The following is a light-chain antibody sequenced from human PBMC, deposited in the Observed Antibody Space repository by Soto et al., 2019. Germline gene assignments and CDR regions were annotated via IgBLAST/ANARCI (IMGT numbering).Light chain of an antibody. CDR2: DAS. CDR3: QHYDECPLT. Sequence: EIVMTQSPATLSLSPGERATLSCRASQNVRSRLAWYQQRPGQAPRLLIYDASTRATGIPARFSGSGSGTDITLTISSLQYEDFAFYYCQHYDECPLTLGGGTKVEIK. J-gene: IGKJ4*01. V-gene: IGKV3-15*01. CDR1: QNVRSR.